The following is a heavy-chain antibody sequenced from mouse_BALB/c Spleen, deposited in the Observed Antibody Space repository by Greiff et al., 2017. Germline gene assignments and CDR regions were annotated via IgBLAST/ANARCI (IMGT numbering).Heavy chain of an antibody. Sequence: VQLQQSGAELVKPGASVKLSCTASGFNIKDTYMHWVKQRPEPGLEWIGRIDPANGNTKYDPKFQGKATITADTSSNTAYLHLSSLTSEDTAVYYCALYDYGAWFAYWGQGTLVTVSA. J-gene: IGHJ3*01. D-gene: IGHD2-4*01. V-gene: IGHV14-3*02. CDR1: GFNIKDTY. CDR3: ALYDYGAWFAY. CDR2: IDPANGNT.